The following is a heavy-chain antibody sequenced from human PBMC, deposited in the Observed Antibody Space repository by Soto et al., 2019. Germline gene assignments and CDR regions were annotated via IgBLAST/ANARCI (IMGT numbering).Heavy chain of an antibody. V-gene: IGHV1-69*13. CDR2: IIPIFGTA. CDR1: GATFSSYS. CDR3: ARVPKGSGSYSAVPTPDHHGMEV. Sequence: SVKVSRNAPGATFSSYSIIWGRQAPGQGLEWMGGIIPIFGTANYAQKFQGRVTMTADESTSTAYMELSSLRSEDTAVYYRARVPKGSGSYSAVPTPDHHGMEVW. D-gene: IGHD3-10*01. J-gene: IGHJ6*01.